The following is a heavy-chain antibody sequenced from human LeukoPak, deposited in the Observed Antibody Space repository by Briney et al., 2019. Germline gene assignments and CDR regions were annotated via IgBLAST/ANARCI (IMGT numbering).Heavy chain of an antibody. CDR2: INHSGST. Sequence: NTSETLSLTCAVYGGSFSGYYWSWIRQPPGKGLEWIGEINHSGSTNYNPPLKSRVTISVDTSKNQFSLKLSSVTAADTAVYYCARGSRRDGYNYHYYYYMDVWGKGTTVTISS. CDR3: ARGSRRDGYNYHYYYYMDV. V-gene: IGHV4-34*01. CDR1: GGSFSGYY. D-gene: IGHD5-24*01. J-gene: IGHJ6*03.